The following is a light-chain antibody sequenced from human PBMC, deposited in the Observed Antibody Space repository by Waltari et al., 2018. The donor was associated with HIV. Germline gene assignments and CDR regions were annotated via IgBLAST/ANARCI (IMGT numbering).Light chain of an antibody. J-gene: IGKJ1*01. CDR3: HQYASPPWT. V-gene: IGKV4-1*01. CDR1: QSVLYSPNTKNY. CDR2: WGS. Sequence: DIVMTQSPDSLAVSLGERATINCKSSQSVLYSPNTKNYLAWYQQKPGQPPRLLIYWGSTRESGVPDRFSGSGSRTDFTLTISSLQAEDVAVYYCHQYASPPWTFGQGTKVEIK.